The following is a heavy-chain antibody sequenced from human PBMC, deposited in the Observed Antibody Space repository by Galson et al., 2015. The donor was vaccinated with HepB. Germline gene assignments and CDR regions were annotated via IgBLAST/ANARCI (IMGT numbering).Heavy chain of an antibody. Sequence: SLRLSCAASGFTFSSYAMSWVRQAPGKGLEWVSAISGSGGSTYYADSVKGRFTISRDNSKNTLYLQMNSLRAEDTAVYYCPYDSSGYYLHAFDIWGQGTMVTVSS. V-gene: IGHV3-23*01. CDR1: GFTFSSYA. CDR2: ISGSGGST. J-gene: IGHJ3*02. D-gene: IGHD3-22*01. CDR3: PYDSSGYYLHAFDI.